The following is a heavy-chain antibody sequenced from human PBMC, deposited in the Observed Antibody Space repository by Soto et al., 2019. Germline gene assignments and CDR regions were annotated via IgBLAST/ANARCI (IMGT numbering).Heavy chain of an antibody. V-gene: IGHV4-39*01. CDR2: LSYLGTT. CDR1: NDSIRSGTYY. D-gene: IGHD6-19*01. CDR3: ATGRSDSGWYEEHF. J-gene: IGHJ4*02. Sequence: QMHLQESGPGLVNPSETLSLTCTVSNDSIRSGTYYWAWIRQPPGRGLEWIWSLSYLGTTDYNPSLKSRVTISKDESKNQFSLKLTSVTAADTAVYYCATGRSDSGWYEEHFWGLGTLVTVSS.